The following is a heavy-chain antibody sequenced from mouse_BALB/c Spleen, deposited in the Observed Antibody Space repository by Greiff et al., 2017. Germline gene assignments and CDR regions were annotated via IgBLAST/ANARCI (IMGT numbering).Heavy chain of an antibody. D-gene: IGHD3-3*01. V-gene: IGHV14-4*02. CDR1: GFNIKDYY. CDR3: NRAEVYAMDY. CDR2: IDPENGDT. Sequence: VQLQQSGAELVRSGASVKLSCTASGFNIKDYYMHWVKQRPEQGLEWIGWIDPENGDTEYAPKFQGKATMTADTSSNTAYLQLSSLTSEDTAVYYCNRAEVYAMDYWGQGTSVTVSS. J-gene: IGHJ4*01.